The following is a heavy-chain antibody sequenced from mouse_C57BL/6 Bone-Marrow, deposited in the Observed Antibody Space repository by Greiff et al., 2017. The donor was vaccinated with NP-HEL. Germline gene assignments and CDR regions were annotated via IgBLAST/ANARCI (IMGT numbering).Heavy chain of an antibody. CDR2: ISDGGSYT. V-gene: IGHV5-4*01. J-gene: IGHJ2*01. CDR3: ARDGYGSIGDY. D-gene: IGHD1-1*01. CDR1: GFTFSSYA. Sequence: EVMLVESGGGLVKPGGSLKLSCAASGFTFSSYAMSWVRQTPEKRLEWVATISDGGSYTYYPDNVKGRFTISRDNAKNNLYLQMSHLKSEDTAMYYCARDGYGSIGDYWGQGTTLTVSS.